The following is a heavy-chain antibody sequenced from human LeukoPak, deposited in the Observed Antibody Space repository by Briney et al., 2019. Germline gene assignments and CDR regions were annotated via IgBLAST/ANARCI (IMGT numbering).Heavy chain of an antibody. J-gene: IGHJ4*02. D-gene: IGHD6-6*01. CDR2: IKSKAYGGTT. Sequence: GGSLRLSCTASGFRFGDYAMSWVRKAPGKGLEWVGFIKSKAYGGTTEYASSVKSRFSISRDDSKSTAYLHMYRLKTEDTAVYYCTRELVSPSYWGQGTLVTVSS. CDR3: TRELVSPSY. CDR1: GFRFGDYA. V-gene: IGHV3-49*04.